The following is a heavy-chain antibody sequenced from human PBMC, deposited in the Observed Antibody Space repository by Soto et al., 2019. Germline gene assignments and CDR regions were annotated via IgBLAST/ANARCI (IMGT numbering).Heavy chain of an antibody. Sequence: GASVKVSCKASGGTFSSYTISWVRQAPGQGLEWMGRIIPIPGIANYAQKFQGRVTITADKSTSTAYMELSSLRSEDTAVYYCARSLYFSSTSCWGFDPWGQGTLVTVSS. V-gene: IGHV1-69*02. CDR3: ARSLYFSSTSCWGFDP. CDR2: IIPIPGIA. CDR1: GGTFSSYT. D-gene: IGHD2-2*01. J-gene: IGHJ5*02.